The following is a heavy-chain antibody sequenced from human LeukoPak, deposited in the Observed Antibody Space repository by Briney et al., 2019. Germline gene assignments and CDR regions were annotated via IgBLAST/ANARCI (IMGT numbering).Heavy chain of an antibody. V-gene: IGHV3-30*04. CDR3: ARNNFGSGTYGYFDY. J-gene: IGHJ4*02. CDR1: GFTFSSHA. Sequence: GGSLRLSCAASGFTFSSHAIHWVRQAPGKGLEWVSLISFDGTTEKYADSVKGRFTISRDNYNQTLYLEMNGLGDEDPDVYYCARNNFGSGTYGYFDYWGQGTLVTVSS. CDR2: ISFDGTTE. D-gene: IGHD3-10*01.